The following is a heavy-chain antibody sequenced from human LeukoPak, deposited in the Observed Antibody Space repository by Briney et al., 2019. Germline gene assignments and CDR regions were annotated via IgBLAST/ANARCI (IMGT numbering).Heavy chain of an antibody. D-gene: IGHD6-13*01. V-gene: IGHV3-49*03. J-gene: IGHJ4*02. CDR3: TSEIAAAGDPVDY. Sequence: GGSLRLSCTASGFTFGDYAMSWFRQAPGKGLEWVGFIRSKAYGGTTEYAASVKGRFTISRGDSKSIAYLQMNSLKTEDTAVYYCTSEIAAAGDPVDYWGQGTLVTVSS. CDR1: GFTFGDYA. CDR2: IRSKAYGGTT.